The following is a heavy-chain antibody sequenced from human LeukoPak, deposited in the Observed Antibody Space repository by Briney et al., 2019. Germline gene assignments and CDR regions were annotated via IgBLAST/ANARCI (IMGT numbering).Heavy chain of an antibody. Sequence: GGSLRLSCAASGFTFSGSAMHWVRQASGKGLEWVGRIRSKANSYATAYAASVKDRFTISRDDSKNTAYLQMNSLKTEDTAVYYCTRHVGYYDSSGYKTDYWGQGTLVTVSS. D-gene: IGHD3-22*01. CDR1: GFTFSGSA. CDR2: IRSKANSYAT. CDR3: TRHVGYYDSSGYKTDY. J-gene: IGHJ4*02. V-gene: IGHV3-73*01.